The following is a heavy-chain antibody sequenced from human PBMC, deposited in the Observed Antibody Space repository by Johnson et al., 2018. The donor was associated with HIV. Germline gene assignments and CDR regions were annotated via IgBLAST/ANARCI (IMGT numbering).Heavy chain of an antibody. V-gene: IGHV3-9*01. D-gene: IGHD6-19*01. CDR3: ARVHGWSSGWPFDAFDI. Sequence: VQLVESGGGLVQPGRSLRLSCAASAFPFDDHALHWVRQSPGKGLQRFSIILKCRFTISRDNYKNTLYLQMNSLRAEDTAVYYCARVHGWSSGWPFDAFDIWGQGTMVTVSS. J-gene: IGHJ3*02. CDR2: I. CDR1: AFPFDDHA.